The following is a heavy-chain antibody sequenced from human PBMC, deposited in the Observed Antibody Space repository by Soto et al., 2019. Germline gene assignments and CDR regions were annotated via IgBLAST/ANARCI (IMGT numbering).Heavy chain of an antibody. CDR2: IVPMFGTT. J-gene: IGHJ3*01. V-gene: IGHV1-69*01. CDR1: GDTFNSYG. CDR3: ARDLADVHLWDAFDV. Sequence: VQLAQSGPELKKPGSSVKVSCKAPGDTFNSYGISWVRQAPGQGLEWMGGIVPMFGTTNLALKFEDRVTITADELTTTVYMEIRGLTSEDTAVYYCARDLADVHLWDAFDVWGHGTRVTVSS. D-gene: IGHD6-13*01.